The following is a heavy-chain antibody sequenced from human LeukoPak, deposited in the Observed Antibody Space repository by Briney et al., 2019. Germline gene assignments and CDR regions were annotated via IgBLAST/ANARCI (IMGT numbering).Heavy chain of an antibody. CDR1: GFSFSIYW. J-gene: IGHJ3*01. V-gene: IGHV3-74*01. CDR2: ITSDGSTT. D-gene: IGHD1/OR15-1a*01. CDR3: ARGWEQQGVGAFHV. Sequence: GGSLRLSCFASGFSFSIYWMHWVRQAPGKGLVWVSRITSDGSTTNYADSVEGRFTISRDNAKNTLFLQMNSLRAEDTAVYYCARGWEQQGVGAFHVWGQGTMATVSS.